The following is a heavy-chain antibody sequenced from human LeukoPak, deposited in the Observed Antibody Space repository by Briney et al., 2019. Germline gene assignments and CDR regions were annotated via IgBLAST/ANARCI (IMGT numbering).Heavy chain of an antibody. CDR3: ARHAGGYSSSSYFDY. V-gene: IGHV5-51*01. CDR2: IYPGDSDT. D-gene: IGHD6-13*01. J-gene: IGHJ4*02. Sequence: GESLQISCKGSGSSFTSYWIGWVRQMPGKGLEWMGIIYPGDSDTRYSPSFQGQVTISADKSISTAYLQWSSLKASDTAMYYCARHAGGYSSSSYFDYWGQGTLVTVSS. CDR1: GSSFTSYW.